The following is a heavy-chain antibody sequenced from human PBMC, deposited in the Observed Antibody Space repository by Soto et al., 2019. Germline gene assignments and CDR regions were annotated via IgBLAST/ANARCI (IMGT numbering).Heavy chain of an antibody. CDR3: ARDHRWGYEYGDYGDS. J-gene: IGHJ5*01. Sequence: EVQLVESGGGVVRPGGSLRLACAVSGFSLDEYGMSWVRQAPGKGLEWVSGMHRNGGSTGYADSVKGRFTISRDDAKDSLYLQMNSLRDEDTAFYYCARDHRWGYEYGDYGDSWGHGTLVTVSS. V-gene: IGHV3-20*04. D-gene: IGHD4-17*01. CDR2: MHRNGGST. CDR1: GFSLDEYG.